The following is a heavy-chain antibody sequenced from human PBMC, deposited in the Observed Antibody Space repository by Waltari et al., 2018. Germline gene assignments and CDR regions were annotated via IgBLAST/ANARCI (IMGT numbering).Heavy chain of an antibody. Sequence: EVQLLESGGGLVQPGGSLRLSCAASGFTFNNYAMTWVRQGPGKGPDVVSSIIHRSSYTYYRDSVKGRFTISRDNSESTLYLQMNNLRAEDTAIYYCAKDSCEGRGGGSCYNPWGQGTLVTVSS. CDR2: IIHRSSYT. V-gene: IGHV3-23*01. CDR1: GFTFNNYA. D-gene: IGHD2-15*01. J-gene: IGHJ5*02. CDR3: AKDSCEGRGGGSCYNP.